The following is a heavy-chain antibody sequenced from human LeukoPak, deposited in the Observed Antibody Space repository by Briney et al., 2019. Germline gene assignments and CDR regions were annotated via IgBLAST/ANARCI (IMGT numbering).Heavy chain of an antibody. D-gene: IGHD3-10*01. CDR3: ARLGSGPGYYFDY. Sequence: GGSLRLSCAASGFTFHTYTLSWVRQAPGKGLEWVAGIEGEGFTNYADSVRGRFTISRDNAKNTLYLQMDSLRAEDTALYYCARLGSGPGYYFDYWGQGALVTVSS. CDR2: IEGEGFT. V-gene: IGHV3-23*01. J-gene: IGHJ4*02. CDR1: GFTFHTYT.